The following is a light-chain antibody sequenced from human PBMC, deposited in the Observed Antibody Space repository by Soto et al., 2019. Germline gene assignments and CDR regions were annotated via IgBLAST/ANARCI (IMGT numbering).Light chain of an antibody. V-gene: IGKV1-5*03. CDR2: KAS. CDR1: QGISKW. J-gene: IGKJ1*01. Sequence: DIQMTHSPSTLSASVGDRVTITCRASQGISKWLAWYQQKPGKAPKLLIYKASTSKSGVPSRFSSSGSGTEFTLTISSMQPDDFATYYCQHYNSYSEAFGQGTKVDIK. CDR3: QHYNSYSEA.